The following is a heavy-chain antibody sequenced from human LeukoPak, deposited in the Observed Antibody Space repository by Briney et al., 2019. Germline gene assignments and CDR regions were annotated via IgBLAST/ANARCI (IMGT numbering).Heavy chain of an antibody. D-gene: IGHD3-22*01. Sequence: GESLQISCKGSGYSFTSYWIGWVRQMPGKGLEWMGIIYPGDSDTRYSPSFQGQVTISADKSISTAYLQWSSLKASDTAMYYCARWYYDSSPSTYFDYWGQGTLVTVSS. J-gene: IGHJ4*02. V-gene: IGHV5-51*01. CDR1: GYSFTSYW. CDR3: ARWYYDSSPSTYFDY. CDR2: IYPGDSDT.